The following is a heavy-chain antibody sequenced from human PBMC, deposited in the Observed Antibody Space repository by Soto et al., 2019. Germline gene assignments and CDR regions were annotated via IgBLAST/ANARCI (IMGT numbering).Heavy chain of an antibody. D-gene: IGHD3-10*01. CDR2: VYYSGTT. V-gene: IGHV4-59*01. CDR1: GDSFSSFY. J-gene: IGHJ4*02. CDR3: ARELRLLIGFGELLY. Sequence: SETLSLTCTVSGDSFSSFYWSWIRQPPGKGLEWIGYVYYSGTTNYNPSLKSRVSISVDTSKNQFSLKLTSVTAADTAVYYCARELRLLIGFGELLYCCRGTLVTVSS.